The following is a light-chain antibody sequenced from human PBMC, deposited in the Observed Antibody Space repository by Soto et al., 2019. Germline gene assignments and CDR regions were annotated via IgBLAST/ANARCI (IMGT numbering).Light chain of an antibody. CDR2: SAS. CDR3: QQYGNVPLT. V-gene: IGKV3-20*01. Sequence: IVLTQSPATLSLSPGERATPSCRASQSVTTFLAWFQQKSGQAPRLLIYSASRRATGIPDRFTGSGSGTDFTLTINRVEPEDFAVYFCQQYGNVPLTFGGGTKVDIK. J-gene: IGKJ4*01. CDR1: QSVTTF.